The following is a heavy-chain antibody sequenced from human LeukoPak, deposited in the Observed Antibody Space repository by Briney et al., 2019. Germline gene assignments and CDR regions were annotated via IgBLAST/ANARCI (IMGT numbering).Heavy chain of an antibody. J-gene: IGHJ4*02. CDR2: IDSNSNFM. D-gene: IGHD2-2*01. V-gene: IGHV3-21*04. CDR1: GFTFGLYS. CDR3: ARDGYNAYCSSTSCPPDY. Sequence: GGSLRLSCAASGFTFGLYSMTWVRQAPGKGLEWVSLIDSNSNFMNYADSVKGRFTISRDNAKNSLYLQMNSLRAEDTAVYYCARDGYNAYCSSTSCPPDYWGQGTLVTVSS.